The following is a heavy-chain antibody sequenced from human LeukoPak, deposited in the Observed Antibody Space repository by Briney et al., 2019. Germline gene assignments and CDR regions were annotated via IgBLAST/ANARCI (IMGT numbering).Heavy chain of an antibody. D-gene: IGHD2-8*02. J-gene: IGHJ4*02. CDR1: GFTFSGYG. Sequence: GESLRLSCTASGFTFSGYGMHWVRQAPGMELEWVAIISYDGSNTFYGDSVKGRFTISRDNSKKTLYLQMNSLRTEDTAVYYCARDQTAVTGVWGTIDYWGQGTLVTVSS. V-gene: IGHV3-30*03. CDR3: ARDQTAVTGVWGTIDY. CDR2: ISYDGSNT.